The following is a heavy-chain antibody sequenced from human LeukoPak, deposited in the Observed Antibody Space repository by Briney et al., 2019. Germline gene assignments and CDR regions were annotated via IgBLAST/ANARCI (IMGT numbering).Heavy chain of an antibody. V-gene: IGHV3-30-3*01. Sequence: GGSLRLSCAASGFTSSSYAMHWVRQAPGKGLEWVAVISYDGSNKYYADSVKGRFTISRDNSKNTLYLQMNRLRAEDTAVYYCAKVLVYDRSGDDAFDIWGQGTMVTVSS. CDR1: GFTSSSYA. CDR3: AKVLVYDRSGDDAFDI. D-gene: IGHD3-22*01. CDR2: ISYDGSNK. J-gene: IGHJ3*02.